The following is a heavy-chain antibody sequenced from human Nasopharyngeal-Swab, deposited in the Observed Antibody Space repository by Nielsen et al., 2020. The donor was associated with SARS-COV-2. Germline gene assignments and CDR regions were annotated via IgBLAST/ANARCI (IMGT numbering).Heavy chain of an antibody. Sequence: SETLSLTCTVSGASISSSINYWGCIRPSPQKGLEWIGTVSYSRTDNSNPSRNSPVSISVATSKNPFPLKLISVTAADTAVYYCARDESGDYLGLPFDYWGQGTLVTVSS. CDR1: GASISSSINY. CDR3: ARDESGDYLGLPFDY. CDR2: VSYSRTD. J-gene: IGHJ4*02. V-gene: IGHV4-39*06. D-gene: IGHD4-17*01.